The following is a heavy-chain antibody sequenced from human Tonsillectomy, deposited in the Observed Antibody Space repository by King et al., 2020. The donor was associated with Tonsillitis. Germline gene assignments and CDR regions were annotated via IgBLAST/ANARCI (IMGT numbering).Heavy chain of an antibody. CDR2: ISSSGSTI. Sequence: VQLVESGGGLVKPGGSLRLSCAASGFTFSDYYMSWIRQAPGKGLEWVSYISSSGSTIYYADSVKGRFTISRDNAKSSLYLLMNSLRADDTAVYYCARTISGYYYAEYFRNWGQGTLVTVSS. CDR1: GFTFSDYY. CDR3: ARTISGYYYAEYFRN. V-gene: IGHV3-11*01. D-gene: IGHD3-22*01. J-gene: IGHJ1*01.